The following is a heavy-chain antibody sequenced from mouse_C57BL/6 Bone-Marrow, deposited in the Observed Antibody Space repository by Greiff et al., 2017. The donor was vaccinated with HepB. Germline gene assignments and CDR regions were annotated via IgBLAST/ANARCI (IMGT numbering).Heavy chain of an antibody. CDR1: GFTFSNYW. J-gene: IGHJ2*01. CDR2: IRLKSDNYAT. CDR3: TGRRDYEGYFDY. Sequence: EVKLMESGGGLVQPGGSMKLSCVASGFTFSNYWMNWVRQSPEKGLEWVAQIRLKSDNYATHYAESVKGRFTISRDDSKSSVYLQMNNLRAEDTGIYYCTGRRDYEGYFDYWGQGTTLTVSS. V-gene: IGHV6-3*01. D-gene: IGHD2-4*01.